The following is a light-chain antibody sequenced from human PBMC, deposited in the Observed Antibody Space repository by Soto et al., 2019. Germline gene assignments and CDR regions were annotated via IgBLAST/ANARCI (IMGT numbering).Light chain of an antibody. Sequence: QSALTQPASVSGSPGQSITISCTGTSRDVGGYNYVSWYQQHPGKAPKLMIYDVTDRPSGVSNRFSGSKSGDTASLTISGLQAEDEADYYCVSYTSTSTLVVIGGGTKLTVL. V-gene: IGLV2-14*03. CDR2: DVT. CDR1: SRDVGGYNY. CDR3: VSYTSTSTLVV. J-gene: IGLJ2*01.